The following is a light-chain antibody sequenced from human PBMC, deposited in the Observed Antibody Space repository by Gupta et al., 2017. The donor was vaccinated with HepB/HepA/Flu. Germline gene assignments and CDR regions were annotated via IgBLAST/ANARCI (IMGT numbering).Light chain of an antibody. Sequence: QXAXTQPXSVSGXXGQSITXXXSGTSSDVGAYDHVSWYQHHPGKAPKLMIYGVNNRPSGVSDRFSGSKSGNTASLSISGLQAEDEADYFCNSYTTRSTVVFGGGTKLTVL. CDR3: NSYTTRSTVV. J-gene: IGLJ2*01. V-gene: IGLV2-14*03. CDR2: GVN. CDR1: SSDVGAYDH.